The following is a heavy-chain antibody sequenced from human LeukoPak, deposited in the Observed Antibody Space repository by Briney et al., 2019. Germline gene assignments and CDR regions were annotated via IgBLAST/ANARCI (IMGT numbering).Heavy chain of an antibody. V-gene: IGHV3-48*03. D-gene: IGHD5-18*01. Sequence: GGSLRLSCAASGFTFSSYGMNWVRQAPGKGLEWVSYISNSGSNIFYADSVKGRFTISRDNAKNSLYLQMNSLRAEDTAVYYCARGDTTMDFDYWGQGTLVTVSS. CDR1: GFTFSSYG. CDR2: ISNSGSNI. J-gene: IGHJ4*02. CDR3: ARGDTTMDFDY.